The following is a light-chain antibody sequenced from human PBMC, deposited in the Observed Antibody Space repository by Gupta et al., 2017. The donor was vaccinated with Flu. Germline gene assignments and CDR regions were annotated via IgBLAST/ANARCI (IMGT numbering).Light chain of an antibody. J-gene: IGKJ1*01. CDR2: GAS. CDR1: HGTSSSY. V-gene: IGKV3-20*01. Sequence: EGATLSGMTNHGTSSSYLAWYQQKPGQAPRLLIDGASSRATGIPDRFSGSGSGTDFPLTISRLDAEDFAVYYCQQYGSATWTFGQGTKVEIK. CDR3: QQYGSATWT.